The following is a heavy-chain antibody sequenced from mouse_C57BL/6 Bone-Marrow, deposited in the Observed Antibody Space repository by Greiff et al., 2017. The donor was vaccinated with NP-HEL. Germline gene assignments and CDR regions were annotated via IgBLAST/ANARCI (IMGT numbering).Heavy chain of an antibody. CDR3: ARKGYYGNLYYFDY. CDR2: IDPSDSET. J-gene: IGHJ2*01. D-gene: IGHD2-1*01. V-gene: IGHV1-52*01. CDR1: GYTFTSYW. Sequence: QVQLQQPGAELVRPGSSVKLSCKASGYTFTSYWMHWVKQRPIQGLEWIGNIDPSDSETHYNQKFKDKATLTVDKSSSTAYIQLSSLTSEDSAVYYCARKGYYGNLYYFDYWGQGTTLTVSS.